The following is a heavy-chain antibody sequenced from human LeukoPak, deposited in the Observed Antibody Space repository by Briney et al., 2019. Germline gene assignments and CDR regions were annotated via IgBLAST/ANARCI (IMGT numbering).Heavy chain of an antibody. CDR2: IYPGDSDT. J-gene: IGHJ3*02. CDR1: GYSFTSYW. CDR3: ARPITMIVVDAFDI. V-gene: IGHV5-51*01. Sequence: GESLKISCKASGYSFTSYWIGWVRQMPGKGLVWMGIIYPGDSDTRYSPSFQGQVTISADKSISTAYLQWSSLKASDTAMYYCARPITMIVVDAFDIWGQGTMVTVSS. D-gene: IGHD3-22*01.